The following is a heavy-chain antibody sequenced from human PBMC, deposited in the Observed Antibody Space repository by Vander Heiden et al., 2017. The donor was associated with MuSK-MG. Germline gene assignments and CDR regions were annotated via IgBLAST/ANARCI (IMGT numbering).Heavy chain of an antibody. Sequence: QVQLVESGGGVVQPGRSLRLSCAASGFTFSSYAMHWVRQAPGKGLEWVAVISYDGSNKYYADSVKGRFTISRDNSKNTLYLQMNSLRAEDTAVYYCARGSGWFLFDYWGQGTLVTVSS. CDR1: GFTFSSYA. CDR3: ARGSGWFLFDY. V-gene: IGHV3-30*04. CDR2: ISYDGSNK. J-gene: IGHJ4*02. D-gene: IGHD6-19*01.